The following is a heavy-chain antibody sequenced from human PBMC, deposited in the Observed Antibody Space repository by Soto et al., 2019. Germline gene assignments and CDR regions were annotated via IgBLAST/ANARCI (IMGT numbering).Heavy chain of an antibody. CDR3: AKPPLVHSSGPYWYFDL. CDR1: GFTFSSYA. D-gene: IGHD1-1*01. V-gene: IGHV3-23*01. J-gene: IGHJ2*01. CDR2: ISGSGGST. Sequence: GGSLRLSCAASGFTFSSYAMSWVRQAPGKGLEWVSAISGSGGSTYYADSVKGRFTISRDNSKNTLYLQMNSLRAEDTAVYYCAKPPLVHSSGPYWYFDLWGRGTLVTVSS.